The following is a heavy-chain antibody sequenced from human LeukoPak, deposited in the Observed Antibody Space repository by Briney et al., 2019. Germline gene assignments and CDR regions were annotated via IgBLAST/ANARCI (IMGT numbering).Heavy chain of an antibody. D-gene: IGHD2/OR15-2a*01. V-gene: IGHV1-2*02. CDR1: GYTFTGYY. J-gene: IGHJ6*03. CDR3: ARGRIEAPYYYYYMDV. CDR2: INPNSGGT. Sequence: ASVKVSCKASGYTFTGYYMHWVRQAPGQGLEWMGWINPNSGGTNYAQKFQGRVTMTRDTSISTAYMELSRLRSDDTAVYYCARGRIEAPYYYYYMDVWGKGTTVTISS.